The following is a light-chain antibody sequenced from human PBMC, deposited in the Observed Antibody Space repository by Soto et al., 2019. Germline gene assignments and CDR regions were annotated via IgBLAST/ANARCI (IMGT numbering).Light chain of an antibody. J-gene: IGKJ1*01. CDR3: HQRQSWPRT. V-gene: IGKV3-11*01. CDR1: QSVSIH. Sequence: EIVLRQSPATLPLSPGERATLSCSASQSVSIHLAWYQQKGGQAPRLLIYDTSNRATGIPARFSGSGSGTDFTLTISSLEPEDFAVYYCHQRQSWPRTFGQGTKVDIK. CDR2: DTS.